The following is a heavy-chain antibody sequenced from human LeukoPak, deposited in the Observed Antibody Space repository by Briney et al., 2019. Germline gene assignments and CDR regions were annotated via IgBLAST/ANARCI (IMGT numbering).Heavy chain of an antibody. J-gene: IGHJ4*02. CDR1: GGTFSSYA. D-gene: IGHD3-22*01. Sequence: SVKVSCKASGGTFSSYAISWVRQAPGQGLEWMGGIIPIFGTANYAQKFQGRVTMTEDTSTDTAYMELSSLRSEDTAVYYCATGYYYDRSGPPGYWGQGTLVTVSS. V-gene: IGHV1-69*06. CDR3: ATGYYYDRSGPPGY. CDR2: IIPIFGTA.